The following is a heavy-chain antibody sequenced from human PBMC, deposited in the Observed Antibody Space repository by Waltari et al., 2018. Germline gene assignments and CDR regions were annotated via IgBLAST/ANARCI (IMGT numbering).Heavy chain of an antibody. D-gene: IGHD2-15*01. V-gene: IGHV4-4*02. CDR3: ARDRGRGLYLDS. CDR2: IRRSGRT. J-gene: IGHJ4*02. CDR1: GDSMSSDDL. Sequence: QVQLQESGPGLVKPSGTLSLPCAVFGDSMSSDDLWNWVRQSPGKGLEWIGQIRRSGRTNYNPSLASRVSVSIDTSNNQFSLKVTSATAADTAVYYCARDRGRGLYLDSWGQGTLVTVSP.